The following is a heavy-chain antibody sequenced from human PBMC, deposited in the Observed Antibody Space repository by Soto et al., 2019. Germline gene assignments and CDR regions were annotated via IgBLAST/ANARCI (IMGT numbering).Heavy chain of an antibody. V-gene: IGHV3-30-3*01. CDR3: ARVRGSSWYEGAFDI. CDR1: GFTFSSYP. Sequence: QVQLVESGGGVVQPGRSLRLSCAASGFTFSSYPMHWVRQAPGKRLEWVAFISYDESNKYYADSVKGRFTISRDNSKNTLYLQMNSLRAEDTAVYYCARVRGSSWYEGAFDIWGQGTMVTVSS. CDR2: ISYDESNK. D-gene: IGHD6-13*01. J-gene: IGHJ3*02.